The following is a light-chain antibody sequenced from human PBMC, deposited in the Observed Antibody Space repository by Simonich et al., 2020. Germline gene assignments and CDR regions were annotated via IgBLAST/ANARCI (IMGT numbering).Light chain of an antibody. Sequence: DIVMTQSPDSLAVSLGERATINCKSSQSVLYSSNNKNYLAWYQQKPGQHPKLLIYWASTRESGVPDRFSGSGSGTDFTLTISSLQAEDVAVYYCQQYYSTPFTFGPGTIVDIK. CDR1: QSVLYSSNNKNY. CDR2: WAS. CDR3: QQYYSTPFT. V-gene: IGKV4-1*01. J-gene: IGKJ3*01.